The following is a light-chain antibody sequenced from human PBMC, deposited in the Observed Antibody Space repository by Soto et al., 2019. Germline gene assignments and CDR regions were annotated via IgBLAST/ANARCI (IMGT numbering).Light chain of an antibody. V-gene: IGKV1-5*01. CDR3: QQYETFSGT. CDR1: QCISSW. CDR2: DAS. Sequence: DIQMTQSPSTLSASVVDRVTITCRASQCISSWLAWYQQKPGKAPKLLIYDASSLESGVPSRFSGSGSGTKFALTIASLQPDDFATYYCQQYETFSGTFGPGTKVDI. J-gene: IGKJ1*01.